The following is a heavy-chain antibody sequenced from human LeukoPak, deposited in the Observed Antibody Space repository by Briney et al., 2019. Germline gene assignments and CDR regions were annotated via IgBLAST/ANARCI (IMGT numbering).Heavy chain of an antibody. J-gene: IGHJ4*02. V-gene: IGHV4-61*01. D-gene: IGHD3-10*01. Sequence: SETLSLTCTVSGGSVSSGSYYWSWIRQPPGKGLEWIGYIYYSGSTNYNPSLKSRVTISVDTSKNQFSLKLSSVTAADTAVYYCARGLALWFGEFYLDYWGQGTLVTVSS. CDR2: IYYSGST. CDR1: GGSVSSGSYY. CDR3: ARGLALWFGEFYLDY.